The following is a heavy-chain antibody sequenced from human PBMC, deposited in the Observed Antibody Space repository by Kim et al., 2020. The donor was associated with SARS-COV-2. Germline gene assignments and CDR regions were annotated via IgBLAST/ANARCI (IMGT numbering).Heavy chain of an antibody. J-gene: IGHJ6*01. V-gene: IGHV4-31*03. D-gene: IGHD3-3*01. CDR2: IYYSGSN. CDR1: GGSISSGGYY. CDR3: ARGITIFGVVTNGRDV. Sequence: SETLSLTCTVSGGSISSGGYYWSWIRQHPGKGPEWIGYIYYSGSNYYNPSFKSRVTISVDTSKNQFSLKLSSVTAADTAVYYCARGITIFGVVTNGRDV.